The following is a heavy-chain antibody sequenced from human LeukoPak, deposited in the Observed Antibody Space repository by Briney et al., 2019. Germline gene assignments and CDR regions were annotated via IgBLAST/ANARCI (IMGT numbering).Heavy chain of an antibody. CDR3: ARGGGIVGATKADY. CDR1: GYTFTGYY. J-gene: IGHJ4*02. CDR2: MNPNSGNT. Sequence: ASVKVSCKASGYTFTGYYMHWVRQAPGQGLEWMGWMNPNSGNTGYAQKFQGRVTMTRNTSISTAYMELSSLRSEDTAVYYCARGGGIVGATKADYWGQGTLVTVSS. V-gene: IGHV1-8*02. D-gene: IGHD1-26*01.